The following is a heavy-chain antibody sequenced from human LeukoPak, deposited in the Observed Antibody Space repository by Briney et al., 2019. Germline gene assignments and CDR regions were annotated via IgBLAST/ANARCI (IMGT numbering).Heavy chain of an antibody. J-gene: IGHJ4*02. CDR3: ARHSIESGWFYFDY. Sequence: PSETLSLTCTVSGGSISSYYWSWIRQPPGKGLEWIGYIYYSGSTNYNPSLKSRVTISVDTSKNQFSLKLSSVTAADTAVYYCARHSIESGWFYFDYWGQGTLVTVSS. CDR1: GGSISSYY. D-gene: IGHD6-19*01. V-gene: IGHV4-59*08. CDR2: IYYSGST.